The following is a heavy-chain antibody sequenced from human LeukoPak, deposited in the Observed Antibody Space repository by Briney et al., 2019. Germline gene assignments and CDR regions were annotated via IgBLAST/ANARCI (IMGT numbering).Heavy chain of an antibody. CDR3: ARGATY. CDR1: GGSFSGYY. V-gene: IGHV4-34*01. CDR2: INHSGST. J-gene: IGHJ4*02. Sequence: ASETLSLTCAVYGGSFSGYYWSWIRQPPGKGLEWIGEINHSGSTNYNPSLKSRVTISVDTSKNQFSLKLSSVTAADTAVYYCARGATYWGQGTLVTVSS.